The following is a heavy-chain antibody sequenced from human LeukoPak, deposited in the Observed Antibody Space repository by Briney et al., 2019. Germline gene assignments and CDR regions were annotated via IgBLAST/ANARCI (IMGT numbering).Heavy chain of an antibody. CDR3: AGYGDYVARWYFDL. Sequence: PSETLSLTCTVSGGSISGHYWGWIRQSAGKGLEWIGHVYSSGSTYYNPALKSRVTISVDTSKNQFSLKLSSVTAADTAVYYCAGYGDYVARWYFDLWGRGTLVTVSS. D-gene: IGHD4-17*01. V-gene: IGHV4-59*06. J-gene: IGHJ2*01. CDR1: GGSISGHY. CDR2: VYSSGST.